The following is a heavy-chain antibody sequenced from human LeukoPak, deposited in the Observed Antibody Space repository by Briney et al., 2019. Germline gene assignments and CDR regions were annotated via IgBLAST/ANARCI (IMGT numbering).Heavy chain of an antibody. CDR3: ARDSGIAAAGTT. Sequence: SETLSLTCTVSGGSISSYYWSCIRQPAGKGLEWIGHIYTSGNTNYNPSLKSRVAMSVDTSKNQFSLKLSSVTAADTAVYYCARDSGIAAAGTTWGQGTLVTVSS. V-gene: IGHV4-4*07. CDR2: IYTSGNT. D-gene: IGHD6-13*01. J-gene: IGHJ4*02. CDR1: GGSISSYY.